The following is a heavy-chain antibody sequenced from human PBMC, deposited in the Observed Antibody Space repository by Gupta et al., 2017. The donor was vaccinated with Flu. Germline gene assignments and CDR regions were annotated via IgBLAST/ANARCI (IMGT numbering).Heavy chain of an antibody. Sequence: EVQLLESGGGLVQPGGSLRLSCAASGFPFSNYALNWVRQAPGTGLEWVSNITASGFDTYYANSVKGRFTISRDYSKNTLYLQMNSLRGEDTAKYYCGKTFFDDGNMFAHYYNGMDVWGQGTTVIVSS. CDR3: GKTFFDDGNMFAHYYNGMDV. CDR1: GFPFSNYA. J-gene: IGHJ6*02. V-gene: IGHV3-23*01. D-gene: IGHD3-9*01. CDR2: ITASGFDT.